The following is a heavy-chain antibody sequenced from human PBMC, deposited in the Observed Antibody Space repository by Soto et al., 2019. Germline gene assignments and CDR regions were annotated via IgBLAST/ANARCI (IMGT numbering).Heavy chain of an antibody. CDR1: GGSMIAYY. CDR3: ARVRGTAGKRYFDY. CDR2: TYYSGST. D-gene: IGHD6-13*01. V-gene: IGHV4-59*01. Sequence: SETLSLTCTVSGGSMIAYYWNWMRQPPGKGLQWSGYTYYSGSTTYNPSLKSRVTISVDSSKNQFSLKLDSVTPADTAVYYCARVRGTAGKRYFDYWGPGTLVTVSS. J-gene: IGHJ4*02.